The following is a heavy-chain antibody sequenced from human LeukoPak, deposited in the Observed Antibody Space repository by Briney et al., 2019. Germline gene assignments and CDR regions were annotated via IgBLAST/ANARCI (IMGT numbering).Heavy chain of an antibody. CDR2: IIPIFGTA. D-gene: IGHD3-10*01. Sequence: ASVKVSCKASGGTFSSYAISWVRQAPGQGLEWMGGIIPIFGTANYAQKFQGRVTITADKSTSTAYMELSRLRSDDTAVYYCARGASGSYGDYWGQGTLVTVSS. CDR1: GGTFSSYA. J-gene: IGHJ4*02. CDR3: ARGASGSYGDY. V-gene: IGHV1-69*06.